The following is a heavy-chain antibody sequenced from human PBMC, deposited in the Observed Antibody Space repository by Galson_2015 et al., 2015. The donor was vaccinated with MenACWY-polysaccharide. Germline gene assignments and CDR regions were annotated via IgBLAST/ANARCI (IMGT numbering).Heavy chain of an antibody. CDR3: ARERCRIVFHAFDI. D-gene: IGHD2-15*01. J-gene: IGHJ3*02. CDR2: IQNVGSPK. Sequence: SLRLSCAASGLTFRSSGMHWVRQAPGKGLEWVALIQNVGSPKAYADSVKGRFTISRDNSKNTLYLEMNSLRAEDTAVYYCARERCRIVFHAFDIWGQGTLVTVSS. V-gene: IGHV3-33*05. CDR1: GLTFRSSG.